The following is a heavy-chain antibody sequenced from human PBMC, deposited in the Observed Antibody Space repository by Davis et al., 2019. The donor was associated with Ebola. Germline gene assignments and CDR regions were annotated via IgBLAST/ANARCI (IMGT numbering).Heavy chain of an antibody. D-gene: IGHD1-1*01. J-gene: IGHJ4*02. V-gene: IGHV3-30*03. CDR3: ESETRLGY. CDR2: ISYDGSNK. CDR1: GFTFSNYG. Sequence: PGGSLRLSCAASGFTFSNYGMHWVRQAPGKGLEWVAVISYDGSNKYYADSVKGRFTISRDNAKNTLYLQMNSLRAEDTAVYYCESETRLGYWGQGTLVTVSS.